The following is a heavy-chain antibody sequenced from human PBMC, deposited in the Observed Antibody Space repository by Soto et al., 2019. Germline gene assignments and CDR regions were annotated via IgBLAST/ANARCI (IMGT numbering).Heavy chain of an antibody. CDR2: IYSGGST. J-gene: IGHJ4*02. CDR1: GFTVSSNY. V-gene: IGHV3-53*01. D-gene: IGHD2-2*01. Sequence: GGSLRLSCAASGFTVSSNYMSWVRQAPGKGLEWVSVIYSGGSTYYADSVKGRFTISRDNSKNTLYLQMNSLRAEDTAVYYCAKPNLYCSSTSCYDYWGQGTLVTVSS. CDR3: AKPNLYCSSTSCYDY.